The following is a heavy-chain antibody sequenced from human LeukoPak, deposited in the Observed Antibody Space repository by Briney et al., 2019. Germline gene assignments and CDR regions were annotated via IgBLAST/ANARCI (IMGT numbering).Heavy chain of an antibody. V-gene: IGHV3-48*03. CDR2: IHGSGKTI. CDR1: GFTFSSYD. D-gene: IGHD1-1*01. Sequence: GGSLRPSCVASGFTFSSYDMSWVRQAPGKGLEWVSYIHGSGKTIYYADSVKGRFTISRDNAKNSLSLQMNSLRAEDTAVYYCARKLTGTTYFGSWGQGTLVTVSS. J-gene: IGHJ4*02. CDR3: ARKLTGTTYFGS.